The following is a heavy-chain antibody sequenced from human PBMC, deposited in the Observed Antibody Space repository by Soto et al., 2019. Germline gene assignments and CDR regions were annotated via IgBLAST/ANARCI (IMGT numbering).Heavy chain of an antibody. D-gene: IGHD3-3*01. CDR3: ARGEPRFMEWLLLSEYFDP. J-gene: IGHJ5*02. V-gene: IGHV4-34*01. Sequence: QVQLQQWGAGLLKPSETLSLTCAVYGGSFSSYYWSWIRQPPGKGLEWIGVINHSGRTNYDPSLTGRVTISIDTSKNPVSLTLRSVTAADTAVYYCARGEPRFMEWLLLSEYFDPWGQGTLVTVSS. CDR2: INHSGRT. CDR1: GGSFSSYY.